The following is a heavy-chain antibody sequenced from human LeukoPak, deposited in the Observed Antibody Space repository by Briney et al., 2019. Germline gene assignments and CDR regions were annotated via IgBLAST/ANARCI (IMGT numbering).Heavy chain of an antibody. CDR2: IIPIFGTA. CDR1: GGTFSSYA. Sequence: ASVKVSCKASGGTFSSYAISWVRQAPGQGLEWMGGIIPIFGTANYAQKFQGRVTITTDESTSTAYMELSSLRSEDTAVYYCARPASSIAARPLDYWGQGTLVTVSS. D-gene: IGHD6-6*01. V-gene: IGHV1-69*05. J-gene: IGHJ4*02. CDR3: ARPASSIAARPLDY.